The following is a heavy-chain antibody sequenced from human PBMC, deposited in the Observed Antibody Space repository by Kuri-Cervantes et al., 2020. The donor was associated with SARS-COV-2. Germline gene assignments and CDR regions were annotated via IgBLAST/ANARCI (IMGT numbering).Heavy chain of an antibody. CDR2: ISGDGGST. CDR3: ARAAPGMDV. J-gene: IGHJ6*02. CDR1: GFTFDDYA. V-gene: IGHV3-43*02. Sequence: GESLKISCAASGFTFDDYAMHWVRQAPGKGLEWVSLISGDGGSTYYADSVKGRFTISRDNAKNSLYLQMNSLRDEDTAVYYCARAAPGMDVWGQGTTVTVSS.